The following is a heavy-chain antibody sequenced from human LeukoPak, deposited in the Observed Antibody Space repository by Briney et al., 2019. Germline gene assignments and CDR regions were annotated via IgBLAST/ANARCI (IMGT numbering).Heavy chain of an antibody. CDR1: GFTFSSYA. Sequence: GGSLRLSCAASGFTFSSYAMSWVRQAPGKGLEWVGFIRSKAYGGTTEYAASVKGRFTISRDDSKSIAYLQMNSLKTEDTAVYYCTRVNDFWSGDNFDYWGQGTLVTVSS. J-gene: IGHJ4*02. D-gene: IGHD3-3*01. CDR3: TRVNDFWSGDNFDY. CDR2: IRSKAYGGTT. V-gene: IGHV3-49*04.